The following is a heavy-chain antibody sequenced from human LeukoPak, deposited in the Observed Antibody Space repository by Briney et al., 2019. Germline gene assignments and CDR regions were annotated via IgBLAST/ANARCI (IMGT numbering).Heavy chain of an antibody. CDR1: GGSISSFY. Sequence: PSETLSLTCTVSGGSISSFYWSWIRQPPGKGLEWIGYIYYSGSTNYNPSLKSRVTISVDTSKNQFSLKLSSVTAADTAVYYCARASGYPGDCYDYWGQGTLVTVSS. J-gene: IGHJ4*02. D-gene: IGHD2-21*02. CDR3: ARASGYPGDCYDY. V-gene: IGHV4-59*01. CDR2: IYYSGST.